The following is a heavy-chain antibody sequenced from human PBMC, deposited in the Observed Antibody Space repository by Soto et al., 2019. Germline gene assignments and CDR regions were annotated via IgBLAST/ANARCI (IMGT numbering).Heavy chain of an antibody. J-gene: IGHJ4*02. V-gene: IGHV3-21*06. CDR1: GFIFSSSD. CDR3: ARKSNSDISGYYYFDY. D-gene: IGHD3-22*01. Sequence: EGPLVESGGGRVEPGGSLRLSCAASGFIFSSSDMTWGRQAPGKGLEYVSSINYNGIYTFYAEPAKGRFTISRDTAKNSLYLQMYSLTAEETDVYFCARKSNSDISGYYYFDYWGQGTLVIVSS. CDR2: INYNGIYT.